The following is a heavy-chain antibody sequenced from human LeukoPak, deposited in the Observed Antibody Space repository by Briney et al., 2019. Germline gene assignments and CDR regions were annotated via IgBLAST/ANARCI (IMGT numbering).Heavy chain of an antibody. CDR1: GFTFDDYA. V-gene: IGHV3-9*01. J-gene: IGHJ4*02. D-gene: IGHD5-12*01. CDR2: ISWNSGSM. CDR3: ATLVATTQFDY. Sequence: GGSLRLSCVASGFTFDDYAMHWVRQAPGKGLEWVSGISWNSGSMGYADSVKGRFTISRDNAKNSLYLQMNSLRAEDTAVYYCATLVATTQFDYWGQGTLVTVSS.